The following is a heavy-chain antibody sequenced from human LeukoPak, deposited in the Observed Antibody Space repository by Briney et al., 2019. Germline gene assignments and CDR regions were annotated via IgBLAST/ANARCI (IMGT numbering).Heavy chain of an antibody. J-gene: IGHJ6*02. V-gene: IGHV4-34*01. Sequence: SETLSLTCSVSGASFSDYFWNWIRQPPGKGLEWVGEINYSGSTYYNPSVKGRVTISIDTSKNQFSLKLTSVTAADTAVYYCARRGPGYCSTTSCNYHYYGMGVWGQGTTVTVSS. CDR1: GASFSDYF. CDR3: ARRGPGYCSTTSCNYHYYGMGV. CDR2: INYSGST. D-gene: IGHD2-2*01.